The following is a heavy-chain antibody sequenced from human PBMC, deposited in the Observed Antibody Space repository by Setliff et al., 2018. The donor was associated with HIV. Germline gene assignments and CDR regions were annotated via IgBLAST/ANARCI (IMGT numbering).Heavy chain of an antibody. CDR2: IYFTGSS. CDR3: ARVQMAYAAFDV. D-gene: IGHD4-17*01. CDR1: GGSISTYY. Sequence: PSETLSLTCTVSGGSISTYYWSWIRQPPGKGLEWIGSIYFTGSSDNNPSLKSRVTLSVDTSKHQFSLKLSYVTAADTAVYYRARVQMAYAAFDVWGQGTMVTVSS. V-gene: IGHV4-59*01. J-gene: IGHJ3*01.